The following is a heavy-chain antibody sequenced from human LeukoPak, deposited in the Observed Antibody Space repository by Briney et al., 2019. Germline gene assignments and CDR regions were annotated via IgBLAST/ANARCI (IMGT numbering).Heavy chain of an antibody. CDR2: INPSGGST. CDR3: ARILVVRATIDY. V-gene: IGHV1-46*01. D-gene: IGHD2-2*01. Sequence: GASVKVSCKASGYTFTSYAMNWVRQAPGQGLEWMGIINPSGGSTSYAQKLQGRVTMTTDTSTSTAYMELRSLRSDDTAVYYCARILVVRATIDYWGQGTLVTVSS. CDR1: GYTFTSYA. J-gene: IGHJ4*02.